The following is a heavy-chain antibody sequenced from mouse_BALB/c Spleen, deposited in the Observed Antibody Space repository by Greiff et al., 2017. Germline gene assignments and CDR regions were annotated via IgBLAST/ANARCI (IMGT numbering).Heavy chain of an antibody. CDR1: GFNIKDTY. CDR2: IDPANGNT. D-gene: IGHD1-1*01. Sequence: VQLQQSGAELVKPGASVKLSCTASGFNIKDTYMHWVKQRPEQGLEWIGRIDPANGNTKYDPKFQGKATITADTSSNTAYLQLSSLTSEDTAVYYCATHYYGSPFDYWGQGTTRTVSS. V-gene: IGHV14-3*02. J-gene: IGHJ2*01. CDR3: ATHYYGSPFDY.